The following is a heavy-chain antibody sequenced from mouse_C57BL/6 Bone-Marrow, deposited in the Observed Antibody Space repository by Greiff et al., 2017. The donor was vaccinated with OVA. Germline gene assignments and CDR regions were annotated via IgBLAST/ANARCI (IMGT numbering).Heavy chain of an antibody. CDR2: ISNGGGST. V-gene: IGHV5-12*01. J-gene: IGHJ4*01. CDR3: ARHEDYDGYYEDAMDY. D-gene: IGHD2-3*01. CDR1: GFTFSDYY. Sequence: EVQVVESGGGLVQPGGSLKLSCAASGFTFSDYYMYWVRQTPEKRLEWFAYISNGGGSTYYPDTVKGRFTISRDNAKNTLYLQMSRLKSEDTAMYYCARHEDYDGYYEDAMDYWGQGTSVTVSS.